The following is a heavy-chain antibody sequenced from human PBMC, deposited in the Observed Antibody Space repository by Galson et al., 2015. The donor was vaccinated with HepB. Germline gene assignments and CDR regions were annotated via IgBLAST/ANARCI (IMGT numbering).Heavy chain of an antibody. CDR3: ARDRGSSSWYGYFQH. D-gene: IGHD6-13*01. CDR2: ISSSSSTI. CDR1: GFTFSSYS. V-gene: IGHV3-48*01. Sequence: SLRLSCAASGFTFSSYSMNWVRQAPGKGLEWVSYISSSSSTIYYADSVKGRFTISRDNAKNSLYLQMNSLRAEDTAVYYCARDRGSSSWYGYFQHWGQGTLVTVSS. J-gene: IGHJ1*01.